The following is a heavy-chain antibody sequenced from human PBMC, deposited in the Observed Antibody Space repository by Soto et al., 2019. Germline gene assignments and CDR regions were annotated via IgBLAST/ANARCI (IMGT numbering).Heavy chain of an antibody. CDR3: ASLAIGTIIRGAPDF. CDR1: GFTFSDYY. D-gene: IGHD3-10*01. CDR2: ISSGGSSI. Sequence: PGGSLRLSCAASGFTFSDYYMTWIRQAPGKGLEWVSYISSGGSSIYCADSVKGRFTISRDNAKNSLYLQMNSLRAEDTAMYYCASLAIGTIIRGAPDFWGQGTLVTVSS. J-gene: IGHJ4*02. V-gene: IGHV3-11*01.